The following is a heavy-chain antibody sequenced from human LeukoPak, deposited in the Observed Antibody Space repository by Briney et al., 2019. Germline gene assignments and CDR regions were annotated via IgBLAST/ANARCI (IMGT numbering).Heavy chain of an antibody. Sequence: SETLSLTCTVSGGSISSYYWSWIRQPPGKGLEWIGYIYYSGSTNYNPSLKSRVTIPVDTSKNQFSLKLSSVTAADTAVYYCARASIRYYDILTGLFDYWGQGTLVTVSS. CDR3: ARASIRYYDILTGLFDY. J-gene: IGHJ4*02. CDR2: IYYSGST. CDR1: GGSISSYY. V-gene: IGHV4-59*01. D-gene: IGHD3-9*01.